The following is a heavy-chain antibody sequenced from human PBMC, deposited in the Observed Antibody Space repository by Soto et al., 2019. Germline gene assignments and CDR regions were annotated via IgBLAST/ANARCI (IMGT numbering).Heavy chain of an antibody. D-gene: IGHD1-26*01. J-gene: IGHJ4*02. CDR2: IYYSGST. Sequence: QVQLQESGPGLVKPSETLSLTCTVSGGSISSYYWSWIRQPPGKGLEWIGYIYYSGSTNYNPSLKSRVTISVDTSKNQFSLKLSSVIAADTAVYYCARRWGAAVDYWGQGTLVTVSS. V-gene: IGHV4-59*08. CDR3: ARRWGAAVDY. CDR1: GGSISSYY.